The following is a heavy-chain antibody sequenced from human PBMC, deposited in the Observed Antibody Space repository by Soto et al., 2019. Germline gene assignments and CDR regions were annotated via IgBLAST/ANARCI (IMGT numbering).Heavy chain of an antibody. J-gene: IGHJ4*02. V-gene: IGHV3-30-3*01. D-gene: IGHD1-26*01. CDR2: ISYDGSNK. CDR3: ARDRSPREGYFDY. Sequence: QVQLVESGGDVVQPGRSLRLSCAASGFTFSSYAMHWVRQAPGKGLEWVAVISYDGSNKYYADSVKGRFTISRDNSKNTLYLQMNSLRAEDTAVYYCARDRSPREGYFDYRGQGTLVTVSS. CDR1: GFTFSSYA.